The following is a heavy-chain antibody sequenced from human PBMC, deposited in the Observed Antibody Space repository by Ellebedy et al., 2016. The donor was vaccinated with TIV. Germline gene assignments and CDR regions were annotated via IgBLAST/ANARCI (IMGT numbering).Heavy chain of an antibody. CDR2: IDPSDSYT. CDR3: ARQRSGFYGSGVSGVGMDV. CDR1: GYSFTSYW. V-gene: IGHV5-10-1*01. Sequence: GGSLRLXXKGSGYSFTSYWISWVRQMPGKGLEWMGRIDPSDSYTNYSPSFQGHVTISADKSISTAYLQWSSLKASDTAMYYCARQRSGFYGSGVSGVGMDVWGQGTTVTVSS. D-gene: IGHD3-10*01. J-gene: IGHJ6*02.